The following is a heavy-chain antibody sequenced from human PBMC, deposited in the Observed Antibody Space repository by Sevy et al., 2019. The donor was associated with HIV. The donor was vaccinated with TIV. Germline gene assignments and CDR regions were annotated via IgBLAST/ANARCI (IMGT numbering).Heavy chain of an antibody. CDR3: AIPAHTWVRGGSDGFWDY. CDR1: GFIVGTTY. Sequence: GGSLRLFCAASGFIVGTTYMTWVRQAPGKGLEWVSVIYSGGNAYYADSVRGRFTISRDNSKNTLYLQRNSLRLDDTAVYYCAIPAHTWVRGGSDGFWDYWGQGALVTVSS. CDR2: IYSGGNA. D-gene: IGHD3-10*01. J-gene: IGHJ4*02. V-gene: IGHV3-53*01.